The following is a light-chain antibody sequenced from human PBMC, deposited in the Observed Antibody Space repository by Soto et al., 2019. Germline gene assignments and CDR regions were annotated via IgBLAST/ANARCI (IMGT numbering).Light chain of an antibody. V-gene: IGKV3-11*01. CDR2: DAS. Sequence: EIVLTQSPATLSLSPGERATLSCRASQSVNNYLAWYQQKPGQAPRLLISDASNRATGIPARFSGSRSGTDFTLTISSLEPDDFAVYYCQQRRSWPPAFGGGTKVEIK. CDR3: QQRRSWPPA. CDR1: QSVNNY. J-gene: IGKJ4*01.